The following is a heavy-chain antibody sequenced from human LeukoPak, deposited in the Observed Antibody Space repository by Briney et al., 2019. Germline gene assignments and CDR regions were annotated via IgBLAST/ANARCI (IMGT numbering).Heavy chain of an antibody. V-gene: IGHV1-2*02. Sequence: ASVKVSCKASGYTFTGYYMHWVRRAPGQGLEWMGWINPNSGGTNYAQKFQGRVTITRNTSISTAYMELSSLRSEDTAVYYCARRGRIAARPEWWFDPWGQGTLVTVSS. CDR3: ARRGRIAARPEWWFDP. J-gene: IGHJ5*02. CDR2: INPNSGGT. CDR1: GYTFTGYY. D-gene: IGHD6-6*01.